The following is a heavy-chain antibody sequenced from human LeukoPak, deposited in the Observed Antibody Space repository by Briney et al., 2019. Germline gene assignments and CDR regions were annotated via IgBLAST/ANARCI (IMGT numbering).Heavy chain of an antibody. CDR2: ISAYNGNT. Sequence: ASVKVSCKASGYTFTSYGISWVRQAPGQGSEWMGWISAYNGNTNYAQKLQGRVTMTTDTSTSTAYMELRSLRSDDTAVYYCAREGSSGWYRTSYYYYGMDVWGQGTTVTVSS. D-gene: IGHD6-19*01. V-gene: IGHV1-18*01. CDR1: GYTFTSYG. J-gene: IGHJ6*02. CDR3: AREGSSGWYRTSYYYYGMDV.